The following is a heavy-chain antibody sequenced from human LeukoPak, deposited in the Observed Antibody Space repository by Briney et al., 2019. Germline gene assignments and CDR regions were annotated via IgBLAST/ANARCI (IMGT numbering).Heavy chain of an antibody. CDR2: IYYDGST. J-gene: IGHJ3*02. D-gene: IGHD3-22*01. Sequence: PSETLSLTCTVSGESISTYYWSWIRQSPGKGLEWSGYIYYDGSTNYNPSLKSRVTISLDMSKNQFSLKLSSVTAADTAVYYCARANYYDTSGYSRGAFDIWGQGTMVTVSS. V-gene: IGHV4-59*01. CDR1: GESISTYY. CDR3: ARANYYDTSGYSRGAFDI.